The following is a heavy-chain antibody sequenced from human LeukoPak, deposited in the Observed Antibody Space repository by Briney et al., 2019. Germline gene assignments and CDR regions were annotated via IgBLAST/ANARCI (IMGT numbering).Heavy chain of an antibody. V-gene: IGHV1-18*01. CDR2: ISAYSGDT. CDR3: ARSFGYSSGWSYYHYGMDV. D-gene: IGHD6-19*01. CDR1: GYTFTSYG. Sequence: ASVKVSCKASGYTFTSYGISWVRQAPGQGLEWMGWISAYSGDTNYAQKFQGRATMTTDTSTSTAYMELRSLRSDDTAVYYCARSFGYSSGWSYYHYGMDVWGQGTTVTVSS. J-gene: IGHJ6*02.